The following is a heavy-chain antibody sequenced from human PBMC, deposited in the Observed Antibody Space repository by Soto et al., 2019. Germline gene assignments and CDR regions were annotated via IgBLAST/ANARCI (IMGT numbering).Heavy chain of an antibody. CDR2: ISVTSTYI. CDR3: AREDNSGWYYFDY. Sequence: EVQLVESGGGLVQPGGSLRLSCAASGFTFSSYEMNWVRQAPGKGLEWVSYISVTSTYIYYADSLKGRFTISRDNAKNSLYLQMNSLRAEDTAVYYCAREDNSGWYYFDYWGRGTLVTVSS. V-gene: IGHV3-48*03. D-gene: IGHD6-19*01. CDR1: GFTFSSYE. J-gene: IGHJ4*02.